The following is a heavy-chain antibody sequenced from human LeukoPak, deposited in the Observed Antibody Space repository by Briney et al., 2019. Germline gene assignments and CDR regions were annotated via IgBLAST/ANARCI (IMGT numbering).Heavy chain of an antibody. V-gene: IGHV3-21*01. CDR1: GFTFSSYS. CDR3: ARDGITMRILEY. Sequence: GGSLRLSCAASGFTFSSYSMNWVRQAPGKGLEWVSSITSSSIYKYYADSMKGRFTISRDNAKNSLYLQMDSLRAEDTAVYYRARDGITMRILEYWGQGTLVTVSS. J-gene: IGHJ4*02. D-gene: IGHD3-10*01. CDR2: ITSSSIYK.